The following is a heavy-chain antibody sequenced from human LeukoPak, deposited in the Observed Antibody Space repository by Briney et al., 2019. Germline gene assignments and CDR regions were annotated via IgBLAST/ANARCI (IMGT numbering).Heavy chain of an antibody. V-gene: IGHV3-53*01. Sequence: GGSLRLSCAASGFTVSSYSMSWVRQAPGKGLEWVSVIYSGGTTTYSDSVEGRFTISRDNSTNTLFLQMNSLRAADTAVFYCGRGSVTMFESWGQGTMVSVSS. D-gene: IGHD4-17*01. CDR1: GFTVSSYS. J-gene: IGHJ3*02. CDR3: GRGSVTMFES. CDR2: IYSGGTT.